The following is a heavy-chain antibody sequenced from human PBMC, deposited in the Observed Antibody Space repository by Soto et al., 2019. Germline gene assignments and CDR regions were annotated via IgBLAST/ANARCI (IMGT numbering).Heavy chain of an antibody. CDR1: GYTFTSYD. CDR3: ARAIRIAARSPKYYYYMDV. J-gene: IGHJ6*03. V-gene: IGHV1-8*01. D-gene: IGHD6-6*01. Sequence: ASVKVSCKASGYTFTSYDINWVRQATGQGLEWMGWMNPISGNTGYAQKFQGRVTMTRNTSISTAYMELSSLRSEDTAVYYCARAIRIAARSPKYYYYMDVWGKGTTVTVSS. CDR2: MNPISGNT.